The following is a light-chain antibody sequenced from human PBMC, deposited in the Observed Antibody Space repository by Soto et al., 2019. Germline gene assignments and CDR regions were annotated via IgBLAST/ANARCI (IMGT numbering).Light chain of an antibody. Sequence: DIQMTQSPFTLSASVGDRVTITCRASQSISTWLAWYQQKPGKAPKLLIYKASSLDSGVPSRFSGSGSGTEFTLTISSLQPDDFATYYGQQYNSFSRTFGQGTKVDIK. CDR2: KAS. V-gene: IGKV1-5*03. CDR3: QQYNSFSRT. CDR1: QSISTW. J-gene: IGKJ2*01.